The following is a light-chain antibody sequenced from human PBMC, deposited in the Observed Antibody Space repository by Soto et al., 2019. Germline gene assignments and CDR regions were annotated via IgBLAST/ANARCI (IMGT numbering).Light chain of an antibody. CDR2: KAS. V-gene: IGKV1-5*03. Sequence: DIQMTQSPSTLSASVGDRVTITCRASERISTWLAWYQQKPGKAPKLLIYKASNLQSGVPSRFSGSGSGTEFTLTISSLQPDDFATYYCQQYNNYWTFGQGTKAEIK. CDR3: QQYNNYWT. CDR1: ERISTW. J-gene: IGKJ1*01.